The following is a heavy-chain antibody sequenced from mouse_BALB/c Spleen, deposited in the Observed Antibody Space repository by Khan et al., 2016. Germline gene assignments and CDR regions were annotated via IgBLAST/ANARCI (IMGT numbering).Heavy chain of an antibody. V-gene: IGHV10-1*02. Sequence: EMELVESGGGLVQPKGSLKLSCAASGFTFNNYAMNLVRQAPGKGLEWVARISSKSNYYATSYADSVKDRITIYRADSPRILHLQMHNLETAAIAMYYCGRQNYDYDGFTDWGEGALFTVAA. CDR1: GFTFNNYA. D-gene: IGHD2-4*01. CDR2: ISSKSNYYAT. CDR3: GRQNYDYDGFTD. J-gene: IGHJ3*01.